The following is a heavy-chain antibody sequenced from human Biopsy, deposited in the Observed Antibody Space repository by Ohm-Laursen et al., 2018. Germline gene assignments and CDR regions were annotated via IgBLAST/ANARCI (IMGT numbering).Heavy chain of an antibody. CDR3: ARGGFGLDGYNSP. CDR2: IYYSGIA. V-gene: IGHV4-59*07. D-gene: IGHD5-24*01. CDR1: GGTLNSYY. Sequence: SDTLSLTCTGSGGTLNSYYWSWIRQPPGQGLEWIGYIYYSGIAANYNPSLKGRVTISVDTSKHQFLLRLTSATAADTAVYYCARGGFGLDGYNSPWGRGTLVIVSS. J-gene: IGHJ5*02.